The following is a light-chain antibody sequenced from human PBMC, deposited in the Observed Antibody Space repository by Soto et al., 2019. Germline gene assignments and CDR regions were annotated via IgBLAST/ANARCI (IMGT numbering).Light chain of an antibody. V-gene: IGKV1-39*01. CDR3: QQYESLPLT. Sequence: DIQMTQSPSSLSASLGDRVTITCRASQSISIYLNWYQQKPGKAPKLLICATSSLQSGVPSRFSGSGSGTGFTFTISSLQPEDFATYYCQQYESLPLTFGQGTRLEIK. CDR2: ATS. CDR1: QSISIY. J-gene: IGKJ5*01.